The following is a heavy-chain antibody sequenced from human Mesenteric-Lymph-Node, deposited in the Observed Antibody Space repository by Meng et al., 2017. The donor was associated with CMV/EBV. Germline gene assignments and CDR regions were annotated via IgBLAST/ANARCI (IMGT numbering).Heavy chain of an antibody. CDR2: IIANGGNT. CDR1: GFTFSNYA. D-gene: IGHD2-15*01. CDR3: AKGSSGYCSGRICYPFDY. J-gene: IGHJ4*02. V-gene: IGHV3-23*01. Sequence: GESLKISCAASGFTFSNYAMSWVRLAPGRGLECVSNIIANGGNTYYADSVKGRFTISRDNSRNTVYLQMNSLRAEDTAVYYCAKGSSGYCSGRICYPFDYWGQGTLVPSPQ.